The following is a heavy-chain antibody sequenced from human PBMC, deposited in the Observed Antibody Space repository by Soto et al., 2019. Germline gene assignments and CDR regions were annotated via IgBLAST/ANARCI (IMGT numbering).Heavy chain of an antibody. J-gene: IGHJ4*02. CDR1: GFTFSSYS. V-gene: IGHV3-21*01. CDR3: ARDFKGVFDY. Sequence: WGSLRLSCAASGFTFSSYSMNWVRQAPGKGLEWVSSISSSSSYIYYADSVKGRFTISRDNAKNSLYLQMNSLRAEDTAVYYCARDFKGVFDYWGQGTLVTVSS. CDR2: ISSSSSYI.